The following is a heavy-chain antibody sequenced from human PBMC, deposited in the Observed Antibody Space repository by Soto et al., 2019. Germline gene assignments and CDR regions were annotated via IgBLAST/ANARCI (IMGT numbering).Heavy chain of an antibody. D-gene: IGHD1-26*01. CDR2: ISGSGGST. CDR3: ARHPERIGQYWWFDH. V-gene: IGHV3-23*01. CDR1: GFTFSSYA. J-gene: IGHJ5*02. Sequence: PGGSLRLSCAASGFTFSSYAMSWVRQAPGKGLEWVSAISGSGGSTYYADSVKGRFTISRDNAKNSLYLQMNSLRAEDTAVYYCARHPERIGQYWWFDHWGQGTLVTVSS.